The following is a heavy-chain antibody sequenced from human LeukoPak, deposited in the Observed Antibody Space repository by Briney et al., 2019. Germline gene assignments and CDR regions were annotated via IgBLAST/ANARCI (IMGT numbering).Heavy chain of an antibody. CDR1: GFSFSTYW. CDR3: AKEGLDYDYWSGNYHHYMDV. V-gene: IGHV3-7*01. J-gene: IGHJ6*03. D-gene: IGHD3-3*01. CDR2: IKQDGSEE. Sequence: GGSLRLSCAAPGFSFSTYWMSWVRQAPGKGLEWVANIKQDGSEEYYVDSVRGRFTISRDNAKKSLFLQMNSLRAEDTAVYYCAKEGLDYDYWSGNYHHYMDVWGKGTTVTVSS.